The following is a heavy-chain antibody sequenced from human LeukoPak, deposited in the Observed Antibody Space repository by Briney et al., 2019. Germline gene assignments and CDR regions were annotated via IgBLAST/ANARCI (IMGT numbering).Heavy chain of an antibody. J-gene: IGHJ4*02. CDR2: IHYSGST. CDR3: ARGITMVQGVIMPLDY. V-gene: IGHV4-39*01. Sequence: SETLSLTCTVSGGSISSSSYYWGWIRQPPGKGLEWIGSIHYSGSTYYNPSLKSRVTISVDTSKNQFSLKLSSVTAADTAVYYCARGITMVQGVIMPLDYWGQGTLVTVSS. D-gene: IGHD3-10*01. CDR1: GGSISSSSYY.